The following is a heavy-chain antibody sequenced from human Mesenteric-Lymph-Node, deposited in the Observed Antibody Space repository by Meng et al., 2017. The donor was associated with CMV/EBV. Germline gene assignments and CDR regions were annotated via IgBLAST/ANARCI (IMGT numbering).Heavy chain of an antibody. D-gene: IGHD3-22*01. CDR2: IYPGDSDA. Sequence: KVSCKGSGYSFTSNWIGWVRQMPGKGLEWMGIIYPGDSDARYSPSFQGQVTISADKSISTAYLQWSSLKASDTAVYYCARYGPDSSGYPLGPWGQGTLVTVSS. V-gene: IGHV5-51*01. CDR1: GYSFTSNW. CDR3: ARYGPDSSGYPLGP. J-gene: IGHJ5*02.